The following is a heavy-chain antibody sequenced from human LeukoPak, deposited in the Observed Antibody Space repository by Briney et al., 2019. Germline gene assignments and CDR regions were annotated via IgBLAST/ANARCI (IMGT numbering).Heavy chain of an antibody. CDR3: TTDAITMIVVGSDYVQH. CDR1: GFTFSNAW. Sequence: GGSLRLSCAASGFTFSNAWMSWVRQAPGKGLEWVGRIKSKTDGGTTDYAAPVKGRFTISRDDPKNTLYLQMNSLKTEDTAVYYCTTDAITMIVVGSDYVQHWGQGTLVTVSS. J-gene: IGHJ1*01. V-gene: IGHV3-15*01. CDR2: IKSKTDGGTT. D-gene: IGHD3-22*01.